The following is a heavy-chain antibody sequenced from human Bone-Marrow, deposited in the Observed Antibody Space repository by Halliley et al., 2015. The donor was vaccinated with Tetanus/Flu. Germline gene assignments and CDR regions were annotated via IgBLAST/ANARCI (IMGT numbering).Heavy chain of an antibody. Sequence: SLRLSCAASGFTSTRFGMHWVRQAPGKGLEWVSVVSYDGNNKYYADSVKGRFTISRDNSKNMMFLQMNSLRAEDTAVYYCAKDEGGEVDMMPLGGAVAMGALGIWGQGTMVTASS. CDR2: VSYDGNNK. J-gene: IGHJ3*02. CDR1: GFTSTRFG. V-gene: IGHV3-30*18. D-gene: IGHD3-16*01. CDR3: AKDEGGEVDMMPLGGAVAMGALGI.